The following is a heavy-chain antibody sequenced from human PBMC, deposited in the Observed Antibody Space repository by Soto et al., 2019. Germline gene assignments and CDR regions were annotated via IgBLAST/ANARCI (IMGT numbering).Heavy chain of an antibody. CDR2: ISAYNGNT. D-gene: IGHD3-10*01. Sequence: ASVKVSCKASGYTFTSYGISWVRQAPGQGLEWMGWISAYNGNTNYAQKLQGRVTMTTDTSTSTAYMELRSLRSDDTAVYYCASDRSGVLWFGELSPPANFDYWGQGTLVTVSS. CDR3: ASDRSGVLWFGELSPPANFDY. CDR1: GYTFTSYG. V-gene: IGHV1-18*04. J-gene: IGHJ4*02.